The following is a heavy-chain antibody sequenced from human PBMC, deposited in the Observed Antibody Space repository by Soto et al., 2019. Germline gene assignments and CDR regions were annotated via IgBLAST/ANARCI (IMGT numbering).Heavy chain of an antibody. CDR1: GYRFTSYW. J-gene: IGHJ6*02. CDR3: ASTSAAGKYYCCMDV. V-gene: IGHV5-51*01. CDR2: IYPGDSDT. Sequence: GESLKISCKGSGYRFTSYWINWVRQMPGKGLEWMGIIYPGDSDTRYSPSFQGQVTISADKSISTAYLQWSSLKASDTAMYYWASTSAAGKYYCCMDVWGQGTTVTVSS. D-gene: IGHD6-13*01.